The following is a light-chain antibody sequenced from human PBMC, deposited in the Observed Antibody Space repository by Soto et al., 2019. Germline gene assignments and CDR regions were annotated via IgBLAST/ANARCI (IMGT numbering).Light chain of an antibody. Sequence: QSVLTQPPSVSGAPGQRVTISCTGSSSNIGAGYDVHWYQQLPGTDPKLLIYGNSNRPSGVPDRFSGSKSGTSASLAITGLQAEDEADYYCQSYDSSLRGWVFGGGTKLTVL. J-gene: IGLJ3*02. CDR1: SSNIGAGYD. CDR3: QSYDSSLRGWV. CDR2: GNS. V-gene: IGLV1-40*01.